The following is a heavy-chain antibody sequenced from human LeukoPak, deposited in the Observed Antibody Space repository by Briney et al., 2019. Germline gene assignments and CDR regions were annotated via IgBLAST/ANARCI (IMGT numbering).Heavy chain of an antibody. J-gene: IGHJ6*03. CDR3: ASTTRGGTYYYYMDV. CDR2: IYSGGST. Sequence: HPGRSLRLSCAASGFTVSSNYMTWVRQAPGKGLEWVSVIYSGGSTYYADSVKGRFTVSRDNSKNTLYLQMNSLRAEDTAVYYCASTTRGGTYYYYMDVWGKGTTVTISS. CDR1: GFTVSSNY. V-gene: IGHV3-53*01. D-gene: IGHD1-1*01.